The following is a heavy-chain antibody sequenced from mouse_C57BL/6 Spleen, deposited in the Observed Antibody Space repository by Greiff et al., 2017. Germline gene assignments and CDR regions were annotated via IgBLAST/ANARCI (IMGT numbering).Heavy chain of an antibody. J-gene: IGHJ1*03. V-gene: IGHV2-2*01. CDR3: ARETVVGSYWYFDV. CDR2: IWSGGST. CDR1: GFSLTSYG. D-gene: IGHD1-1*01. Sequence: QVQLKESGPGLVQPSQRLSITCTVSGFSLTSYGVHWVRQSPGKGLEWLGGIWSGGSTDYNAAFIARLSNSKDNSKRQIFFKMSSLQADDTAIYYCARETVVGSYWYFDVWGTGTTVTVSS.